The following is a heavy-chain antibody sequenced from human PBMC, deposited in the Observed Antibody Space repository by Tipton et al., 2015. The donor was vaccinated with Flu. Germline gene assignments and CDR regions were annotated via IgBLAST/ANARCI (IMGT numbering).Heavy chain of an antibody. Sequence: TLSLTCTVSGGSISSYYWSWIRQPAGKGLEWIGRIYTSGSTNYNPPLKSRVTMSVDTSKNQFSLKLSSVTAADTAVYYCVTNLITMVRGVITTDDAFDIWGQGTMVTVSS. CDR3: VTNLITMVRGVITTDDAFDI. V-gene: IGHV4-4*07. CDR1: GGSISSYY. J-gene: IGHJ3*02. D-gene: IGHD3-10*01. CDR2: IYTSGST.